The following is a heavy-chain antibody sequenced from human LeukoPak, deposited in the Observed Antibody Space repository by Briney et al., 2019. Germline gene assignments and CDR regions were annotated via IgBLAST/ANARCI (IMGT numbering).Heavy chain of an antibody. J-gene: IGHJ4*02. Sequence: SETLSLTCTVSGDSISSYYWSWIRQPPGKGLEWIGYIHHSGSTNYNPSLKSRVTISADTSKDQFSLKLASVTAADTAVYYCATGYSSTWYYFDYWGQGTLVTVSS. CDR3: ATGYSSTWYYFDY. CDR1: GDSISSYY. V-gene: IGHV4-59*01. CDR2: IHHSGST. D-gene: IGHD6-13*01.